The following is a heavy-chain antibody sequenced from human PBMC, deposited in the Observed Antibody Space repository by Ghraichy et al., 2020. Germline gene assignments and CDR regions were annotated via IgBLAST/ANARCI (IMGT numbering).Heavy chain of an antibody. D-gene: IGHD3-3*01. V-gene: IGHV3-74*01. CDR3: ARDFDFWGDHSRLDDHNWFDP. Sequence: GGSLRLSCAVSGFTFRNYWMHWVRHRPEKGLEWISRINSDETITSYAASVRGRFTISRDNAKNMLFLQMDSLTAEDTAMYYCARDFDFWGDHSRLDDHNWFDPWGRGTQVTVSA. CDR1: GFTFRNYW. J-gene: IGHJ5*02. CDR2: INSDETIT.